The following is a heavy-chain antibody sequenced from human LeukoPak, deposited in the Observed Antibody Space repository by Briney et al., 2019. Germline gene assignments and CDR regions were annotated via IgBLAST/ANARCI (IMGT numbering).Heavy chain of an antibody. CDR2: ISWNSGGI. CDR3: AKDGNHDPYHYYCMDV. J-gene: IGHJ6*03. Sequence: PGRSLRLSCAASGFTFDDYSMHWVRQAPGKGLEWVSGISWNSGGIGYADSVKGRFTISRDNAKNSLYLPMNSLRAEDTALYYCAKDGNHDPYHYYCMDVWGKGTTVIVSS. CDR1: GFTFDDYS. V-gene: IGHV3-9*01.